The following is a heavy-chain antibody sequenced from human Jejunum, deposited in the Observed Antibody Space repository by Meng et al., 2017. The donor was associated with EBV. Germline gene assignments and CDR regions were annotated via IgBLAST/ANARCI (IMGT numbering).Heavy chain of an antibody. CDR3: ARVAFSYTTRSLDS. V-gene: IGHV4-34*01. D-gene: IGHD3-16*02. Sequence: HVHQRQWGARLVMPAENLTLTCAVYCWLFSGFYWMWVRQHPRKELEWIGEINHSGSTNYNPSLMSRVTISVETSKNQFSLRLNSVTAADTAVYYCARVAFSYTTRSLDSWGQGTLVTVSS. J-gene: IGHJ4*02. CDR1: CWLFSGFY. CDR2: INHSGST.